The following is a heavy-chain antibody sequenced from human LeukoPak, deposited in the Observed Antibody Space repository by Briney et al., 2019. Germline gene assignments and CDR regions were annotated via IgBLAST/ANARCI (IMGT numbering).Heavy chain of an antibody. Sequence: GGSLRLSCTASGITFSDHYLDWVRQAPGKGLEWIGRIRNEANSYTTDYATSVKGTFTISRDDSKNSVYLQMNSLKAEDTAVYHCASIAGADYWGQGTLVTVSS. D-gene: IGHD1-26*01. CDR3: ASIAGADY. CDR2: IRNEANSYTT. V-gene: IGHV3-72*01. J-gene: IGHJ4*02. CDR1: GITFSDHY.